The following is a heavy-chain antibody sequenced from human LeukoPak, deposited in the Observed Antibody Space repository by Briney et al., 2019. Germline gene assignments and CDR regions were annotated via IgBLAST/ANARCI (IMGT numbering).Heavy chain of an antibody. CDR2: ISYDGSNK. Sequence: PGRSLRLSCAASGFTFSSYAMHWVRQAPGKGLEWVAVISYDGSNKYYADSVKGRFTISRDNSKNTLYLQMNSLRAEDTAVYYCARDSPGYGGTVFDYWGQGTLVTVSS. V-gene: IGHV3-30-3*01. CDR1: GFTFSSYA. CDR3: ARDSPGYGGTVFDY. D-gene: IGHD5-12*01. J-gene: IGHJ4*02.